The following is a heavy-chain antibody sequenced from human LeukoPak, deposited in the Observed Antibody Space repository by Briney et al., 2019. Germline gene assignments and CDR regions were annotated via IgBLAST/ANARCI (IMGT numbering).Heavy chain of an antibody. CDR3: AGKDNWSLFDP. Sequence: SVKVSCKASGGTFNSYTISWVRQAPGQGLEWMGRIIPILGIANYAQKFQGRVTITADKSTSTAYMELSSLRSEDTAVYYCAGKDNWSLFDPWGQGTLVTVSS. CDR1: GGTFNSYT. CDR2: IIPILGIA. V-gene: IGHV1-69*02. D-gene: IGHD1-20*01. J-gene: IGHJ5*02.